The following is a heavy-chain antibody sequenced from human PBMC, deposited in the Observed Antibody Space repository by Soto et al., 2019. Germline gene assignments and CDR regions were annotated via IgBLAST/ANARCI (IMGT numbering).Heavy chain of an antibody. CDR1: GGSVISGSYY. J-gene: IGHJ4*02. Sequence: SETLSLTCTVSGGSVISGSYYWSWIRQPPGKGLEWIGYIYYSGSTNYNPSLKSRVTISVDTSKNQFSLKLSSVTAADTAVYYCARVKEVEMATIFTFDYWGQGTLVTVSS. V-gene: IGHV4-61*01. CDR3: ARVKEVEMATIFTFDY. D-gene: IGHD5-12*01. CDR2: IYYSGST.